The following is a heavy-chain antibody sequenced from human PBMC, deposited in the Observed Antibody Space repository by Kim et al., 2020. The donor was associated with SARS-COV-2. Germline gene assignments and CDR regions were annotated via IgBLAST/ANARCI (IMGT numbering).Heavy chain of an antibody. CDR1: GFTFSSYA. V-gene: IGHV3-64D*09. D-gene: IGHD2-2*01. CDR3: SKGGEGPYCSSTRCYPRFAVSIAEQFVC. Sequence: GGSLRLSCSASGFTFSSYAMHWVRQAPGKGLEYVSAISSNGGSTYYADSVKGRFTISKDNSKNTLYLQMSSLRAEDTAVYYCSKGGEGPYCSSTRCYPRFAVSIAEQFVCWGQRTLVTV. CDR2: ISSNGGST. J-gene: IGHJ4*02.